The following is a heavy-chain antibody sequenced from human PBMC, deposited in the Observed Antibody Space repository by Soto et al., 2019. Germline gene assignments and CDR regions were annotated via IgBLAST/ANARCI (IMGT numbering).Heavy chain of an antibody. CDR2: IYYSGST. D-gene: IGHD3-3*01. J-gene: IGHJ6*02. V-gene: IGHV4-59*01. CDR1: GGSISSYY. CDR3: ARDGGFYYGMDV. Sequence: SETLSLTRTVSGGSISSYYWNWIRQPPGKGLEWIGYIYYSGSTNYNPSLKSRVTISVDTSKNQFSLKLSSVTAADTAVYYCARDGGFYYGMDVWGQGTTVTVSS.